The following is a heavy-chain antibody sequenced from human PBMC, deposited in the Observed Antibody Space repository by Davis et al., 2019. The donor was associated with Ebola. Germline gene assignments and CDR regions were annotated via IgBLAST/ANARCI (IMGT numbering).Heavy chain of an antibody. Sequence: SETLSLTCAVYGGSFSGLYWSWIRQPPGKGLEWIGEINHSGRTNYNPSLKTRVTISVDTSKNQFSLKLSSVTAADTAVYYCARGPLYYYYYGMDVWGQGTTVTVSS. CDR3: ARGPLYYYYYGMDV. V-gene: IGHV4-34*01. CDR2: INHSGRT. CDR1: GGSFSGLY. J-gene: IGHJ6*01.